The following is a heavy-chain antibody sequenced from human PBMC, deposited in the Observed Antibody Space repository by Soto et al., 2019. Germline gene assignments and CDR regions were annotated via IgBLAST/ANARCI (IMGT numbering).Heavy chain of an antibody. V-gene: IGHV3-53*01. CDR1: GFTVSRNY. CDR2: IFSGVST. J-gene: IGHJ4*02. D-gene: IGHD1-26*01. CDR3: AKDKGRRYFDY. Sequence: GGSVRFSCAASGFTVSRNYMSWVRPAPGKGLGWVSVIFSGVSTYYADPVNGRSPISRDNPKNTLFLHMDSLRPEDRAVYYCAKDKGRRYFDYWGQGALVTVSS.